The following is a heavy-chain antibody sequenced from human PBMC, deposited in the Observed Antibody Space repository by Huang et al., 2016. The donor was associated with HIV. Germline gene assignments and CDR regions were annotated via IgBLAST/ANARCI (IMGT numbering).Heavy chain of an antibody. CDR2: IYYSGST. CDR1: GGSIRSSDYH. CDR3: ARHREGPVAYYSGWGSHLNYMDV. J-gene: IGHJ6*03. D-gene: IGHD3-10*01. V-gene: IGHV4-39*01. Sequence: QLLLQESGPGLVKPSEALALTCAVSGGSIRSSDYHWGWIRQTPGKGLEWIGSIYYSGSTHYSRSLKSRVTIAVDTSKNLFFLNLTSMTAADTAVYYCARHREGPVAYYSGWGSHLNYMDVWGRGRTVVVSS.